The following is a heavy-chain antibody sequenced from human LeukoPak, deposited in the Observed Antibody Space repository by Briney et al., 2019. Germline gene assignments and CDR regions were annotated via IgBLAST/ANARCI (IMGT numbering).Heavy chain of an antibody. CDR2: ISSSGSTI. CDR1: GFTFSSYW. V-gene: IGHV3-11*01. CDR3: ARVPRSYPFDY. Sequence: PGGSLRLSCAASGFTFSSYWMHWIRQAPGKGLEWVSYISSSGSTIYYADSVKGRFTISRDNAKNSLYLQMNSLRAEDTAVYYCARVPRSYPFDYWGQGTLVTVSS. D-gene: IGHD3-10*01. J-gene: IGHJ4*02.